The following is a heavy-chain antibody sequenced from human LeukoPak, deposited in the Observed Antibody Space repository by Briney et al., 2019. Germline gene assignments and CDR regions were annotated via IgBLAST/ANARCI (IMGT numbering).Heavy chain of an antibody. J-gene: IGHJ5*02. D-gene: IGHD2-2*01. CDR2: INPSGGST. Sequence: GASVKVSCKASGYTFASYYMHWVRQAPGQGLEWMGIINPSGGSTSYAQKFQGRVTMTRDTSTSTVYMELSSLRSEDTAVYYCLVVPAAMDPFWFDPWGQGTLVTVSS. CDR1: GYTFASYY. CDR3: LVVPAAMDPFWFDP. V-gene: IGHV1-46*01.